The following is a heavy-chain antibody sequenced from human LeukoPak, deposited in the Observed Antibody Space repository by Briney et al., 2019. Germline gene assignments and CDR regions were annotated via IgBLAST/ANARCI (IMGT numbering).Heavy chain of an antibody. V-gene: IGHV3-21*04. CDR2: ISSSSSYI. D-gene: IGHD3-9*01. Sequence: GGSLRLSCAASGFTFSSYSMNWVRQAPGKGLEWVSSISSSSSYIYYADSVEGRFTISRDNSKNTLYLQMNSLRAEDTAIYYCAKEADILTGYATRYMGVWGKGTTVTISS. CDR3: AKEADILTGYATRYMGV. CDR1: GFTFSSYS. J-gene: IGHJ6*03.